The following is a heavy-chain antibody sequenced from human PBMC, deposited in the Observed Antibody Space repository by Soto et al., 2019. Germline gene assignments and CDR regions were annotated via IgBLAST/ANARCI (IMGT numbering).Heavy chain of an antibody. J-gene: IGHJ4*02. D-gene: IGHD6-13*01. CDR3: ARHRAAAGYIDY. Sequence: SETLSLTCTVSGGSISSYYWSWIRQPPGKGLEWIGYIYYSGSTNYNPSLKSRVTISVDTSKNQFSLKLSSVTAADTAVYYCARHRAAAGYIDYWGQGTLVTVSS. CDR2: IYYSGST. V-gene: IGHV4-59*08. CDR1: GGSISSYY.